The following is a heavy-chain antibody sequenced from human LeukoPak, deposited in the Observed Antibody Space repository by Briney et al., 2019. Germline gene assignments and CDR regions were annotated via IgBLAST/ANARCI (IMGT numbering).Heavy chain of an antibody. V-gene: IGHV1-2*02. Sequence: ASVKVSCKASGYTFTGYYMHWVRQAPGQGLEWMGWINPNSGGTNYAQKFQGRVTMTRDTSISTAYMELSRLRSDDTAVYYCARAGTPGFYYYYYMDVWGKGTTVTVSS. CDR2: INPNSGGT. CDR3: ARAGTPGFYYYYYMDV. D-gene: IGHD3-9*01. CDR1: GYTFTGYY. J-gene: IGHJ6*03.